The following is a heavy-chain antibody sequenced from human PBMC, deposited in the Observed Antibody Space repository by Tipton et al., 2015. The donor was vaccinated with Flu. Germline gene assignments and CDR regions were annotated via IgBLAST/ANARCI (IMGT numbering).Heavy chain of an antibody. V-gene: IGHV3-53*01. J-gene: IGHJ2*01. Sequence: SLRLSCTASEFTVSNNYMNWVRQAPGKGLERVSVIYRGGNTNYADSVKGRFTVSRDNSKNTVYLQMNNLRAEDTAVYYCASAGYGDSGGYFDLWGRGPLVTVSS. CDR2: IYRGGNT. CDR3: ASAGYGDSGGYFDL. CDR1: EFTVSNNY. D-gene: IGHD4-17*01.